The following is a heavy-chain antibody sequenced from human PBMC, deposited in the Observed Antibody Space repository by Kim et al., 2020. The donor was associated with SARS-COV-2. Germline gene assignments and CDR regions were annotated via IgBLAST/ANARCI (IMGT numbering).Heavy chain of an antibody. Sequence: TYYADSVKGRFTISRDNSKNTLYLQMNSLRAEDTAVYYCARDGDYGPFDYWGQGTLVTVSS. D-gene: IGHD3-10*01. V-gene: IGHV3-66*01. CDR3: ARDGDYGPFDY. J-gene: IGHJ4*02. CDR2: T.